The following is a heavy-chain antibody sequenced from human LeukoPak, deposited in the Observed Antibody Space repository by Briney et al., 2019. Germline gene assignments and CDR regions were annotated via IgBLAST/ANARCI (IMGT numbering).Heavy chain of an antibody. CDR1: GLTFNSYW. CDR3: ARRGATRVAFDI. D-gene: IGHD1-26*01. CDR2: INSDGCST. V-gene: IGHV3-74*01. Sequence: PGGSLRLSCAASGLTFNSYWMHWVRQATGKGLVWVSRINSDGCSTSYADSVRGRLTIPRDNAKNTLYLQMNSLRAEDTAVYYCARRGATRVAFDIWGQGTMVTVSS. J-gene: IGHJ3*02.